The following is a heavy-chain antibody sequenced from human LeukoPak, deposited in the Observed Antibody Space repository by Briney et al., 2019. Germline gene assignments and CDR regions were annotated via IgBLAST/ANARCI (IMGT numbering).Heavy chain of an antibody. Sequence: ASVKVSCKASGYTFTSYGISWVRQAPGQGLEWMGWISAYNRTTNYAQKLQGRVTMTTDTSTSTAYMELRSLRSDDTAVYYCASISYDSSGRNWFDPWGQGTLVTVSS. CDR3: ASISYDSSGRNWFDP. CDR2: ISAYNRTT. D-gene: IGHD3-22*01. J-gene: IGHJ5*02. V-gene: IGHV1-18*01. CDR1: GYTFTSYG.